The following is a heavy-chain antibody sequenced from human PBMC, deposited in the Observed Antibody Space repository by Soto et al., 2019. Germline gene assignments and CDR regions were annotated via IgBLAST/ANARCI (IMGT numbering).Heavy chain of an antibody. V-gene: IGHV3-30*18. CDR1: GFTFSSYG. CDR2: ISYDGSNK. Sequence: QVQLVESGGGVLQPGRSLRLSCAASGFTFSSYGMHWVRQAPGKGLEWVAVISYDGSNKYYADSVKGRFTISRDNSKNTLYLQMNSPRAEDTAVYYCAKDQSIVVPAAIGYWGQGTLVTVSS. CDR3: AKDQSIVVPAAIGY. D-gene: IGHD2-2*01. J-gene: IGHJ4*02.